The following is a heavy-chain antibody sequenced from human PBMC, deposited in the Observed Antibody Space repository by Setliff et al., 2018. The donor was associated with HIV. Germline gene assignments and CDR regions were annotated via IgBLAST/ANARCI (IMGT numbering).Heavy chain of an antibody. CDR3: ARSGYYWDDAFDI. D-gene: IGHD3-22*01. J-gene: IGHJ3*02. CDR1: AGATTNYY. V-gene: IGHV4-4*07. CDR2: VHFSGTT. Sequence: KTSETLSLTCTVSAGATTNYYWNWIRQAAGKGLEWIGRVHFSGTTTIYNPSLKSRVTMSVDRSKKQFSLRLTSVTAADTALYYCARSGYYWDDAFDIWGQGAMVTVSS.